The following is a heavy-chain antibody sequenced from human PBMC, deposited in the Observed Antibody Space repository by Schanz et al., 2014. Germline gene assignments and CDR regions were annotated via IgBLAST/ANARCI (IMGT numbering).Heavy chain of an antibody. D-gene: IGHD3-10*01. J-gene: IGHJ4*02. CDR1: GFTFRDYY. V-gene: IGHV3-11*06. CDR2: ISSGSSYA. Sequence: QVQLVESGGGLVKPGGSLRLSCAASGFTFRDYYMSWIRQAPGKGLEWVSDISSGSSYANYAYSVKGRFTMSRDNSKNRLYLQMNSLRAEDTAVYYCARANYRRKINFDYWGRGTLVTVSS. CDR3: ARANYRRKINFDY.